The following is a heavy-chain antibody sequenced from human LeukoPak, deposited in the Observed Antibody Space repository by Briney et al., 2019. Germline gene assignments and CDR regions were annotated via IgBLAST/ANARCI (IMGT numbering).Heavy chain of an antibody. D-gene: IGHD3-10*01. CDR1: GSTLSSYD. J-gene: IGHJ4*02. Sequence: ASVKVSCKASGSTLSSYDINWVRQATGQGLECMGWMNPNSGDTGYTQRFQGRVTMTRDTSISTAYMELSSLRSEDTAVYYCARGPYGTGSHFDFWGQGTLVTVSS. CDR2: MNPNSGDT. V-gene: IGHV1-8*02. CDR3: ARGPYGTGSHFDF.